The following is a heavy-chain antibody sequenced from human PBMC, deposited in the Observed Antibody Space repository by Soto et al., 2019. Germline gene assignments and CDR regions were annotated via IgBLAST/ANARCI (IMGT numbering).Heavy chain of an antibody. D-gene: IGHD2-21*02. V-gene: IGHV1-2*04. Sequence: GASVKVSCKASGYTFTGYYMHWVRQAPGQGLEWMGWINPNSGGTNYAQKFQGWVTMTRDTSISTAYMELSRLRSDDTAEYYSGSTYYNPSLKSRVTISVDTAKNQFSLKLSSVTAADTAVYYCARVLEVVEDIVVVPAAMGLPGWFDPSGQGTLVTVSS. CDR2: INPNSGGT. J-gene: IGHJ5*02. CDR3: GSTYYNPSLKSRVTISVDTAKNQFSLKLSSVTAADTAVYYCARVLEVVEDIVVVPAAMGLPGWFDP. CDR1: GYTFTGYY.